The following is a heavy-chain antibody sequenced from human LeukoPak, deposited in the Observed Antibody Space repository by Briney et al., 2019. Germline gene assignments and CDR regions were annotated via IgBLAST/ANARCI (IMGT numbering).Heavy chain of an antibody. Sequence: GGSLRLSRAASGFTFSSYAMSWVRQAPAKGLEWVSAISGSGGSTYYADSVKGRFTISRDNSKNTLYLQLNSMRAEDTAVYYCAKDSSSGYYYDFDYWGQGTLVTASS. CDR2: ISGSGGST. D-gene: IGHD3-22*01. CDR1: GFTFSSYA. J-gene: IGHJ4*02. V-gene: IGHV3-23*01. CDR3: AKDSSSGYYYDFDY.